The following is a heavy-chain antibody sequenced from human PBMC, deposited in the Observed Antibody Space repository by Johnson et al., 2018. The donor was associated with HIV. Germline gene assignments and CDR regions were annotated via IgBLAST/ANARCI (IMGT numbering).Heavy chain of an antibody. V-gene: IGHV3-66*01. CDR2: NYSGGST. Sequence: VQLVESGGGLVQPGGSLRLSCGASGFSVSNNYMNWVRQAPGKGLDWVPVNYSGGSTYYADSVRGRFTISRDNSRNTLYLQMSSLRAEDTAMYYCARDGESQELPLGDAFDVWGQGTMVTVSA. J-gene: IGHJ3*01. CDR3: ARDGESQELPLGDAFDV. D-gene: IGHD3-10*01. CDR1: GFSVSNNY.